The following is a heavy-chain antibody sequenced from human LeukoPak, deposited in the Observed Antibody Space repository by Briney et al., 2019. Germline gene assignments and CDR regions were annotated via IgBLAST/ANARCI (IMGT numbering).Heavy chain of an antibody. J-gene: IGHJ4*02. CDR1: GYSFPIYW. D-gene: IGHD3-10*01. V-gene: IGHV5-51*01. Sequence: GESLKISCKGSGYSFPIYWIAWVRQMPGKGLEWMGIIYPGDSDTRYSPSFQGQITISADKSISTAYLQWSSLKASDTAMYYCARRSTYGSGTNYLVDYWGQGTLVTVSS. CDR3: ARRSTYGSGTNYLVDY. CDR2: IYPGDSDT.